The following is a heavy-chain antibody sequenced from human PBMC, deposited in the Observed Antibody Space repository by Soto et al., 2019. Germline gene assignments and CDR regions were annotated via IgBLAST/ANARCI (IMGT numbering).Heavy chain of an antibody. CDR2: IYHSGRT. D-gene: IGHD3-9*01. CDR3: ASILRYFDWLSGGGYYYGLDV. CDR1: GGSISSDDYY. Sequence: QVQLQESGPGLVKPSQTLSLTCTVSGGSISSDDYYWSWIRQPPGKGLEWIGYIYHSGRTYYNPSLKSRITISVDTSKNQFSRRLGSVTAADTAVYYCASILRYFDWLSGGGYYYGLDVWGQGATVTVSS. J-gene: IGHJ6*02. V-gene: IGHV4-30-4*01.